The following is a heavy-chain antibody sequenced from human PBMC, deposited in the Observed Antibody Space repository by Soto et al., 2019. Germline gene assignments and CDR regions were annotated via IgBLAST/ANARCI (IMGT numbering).Heavy chain of an antibody. J-gene: IGHJ6*03. D-gene: IGHD1-1*01. CDR3: ARGRPTTLPNYYYYYMDV. CDR2: INHSGST. CDR1: GGSFSGYY. V-gene: IGHV4-34*01. Sequence: SETLSLTCAVYGGSFSGYYWSWIRQPPGKGLEWIGEINHSGSTNYNPSLKSRVTISVDTSKNQFSLKLSSVTAADTAVYYCARGRPTTLPNYYYYYMDVWGKGTTVTVSS.